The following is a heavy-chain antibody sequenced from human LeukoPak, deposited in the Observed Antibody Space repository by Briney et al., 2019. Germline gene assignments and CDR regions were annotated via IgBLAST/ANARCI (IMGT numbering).Heavy chain of an antibody. D-gene: IGHD6-13*01. J-gene: IGHJ3*02. CDR2: ISSSSSTI. V-gene: IGHV3-48*01. Sequence: GGSLRLSCAASGFTFSSYSMNWVRQAPGKGLEWVSYISSSSSTIYYADSVKGRFTISRDNAKNSLYLQMNSLRAEDTAVYYCARPIAAAGIPLPDAFDIWGQGTMVTVSS. CDR3: ARPIAAAGIPLPDAFDI. CDR1: GFTFSSYS.